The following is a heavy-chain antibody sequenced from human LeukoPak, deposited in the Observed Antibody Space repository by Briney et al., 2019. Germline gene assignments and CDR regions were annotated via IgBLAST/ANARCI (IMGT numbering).Heavy chain of an antibody. CDR1: GFTFSSYG. J-gene: IGHJ4*02. V-gene: IGHV3-33*01. D-gene: IGHD3-16*01. CDR3: ARDLIMIGSFDY. CDR2: IWYDGSNK. Sequence: PGGSLRLSCAASGFTFSSYGMLWVRQAPGKGLEGVADIWYDGSNKYYADSVKGRFTIYRDNYKNTLYLQMNSVSAEETAVYYCARDLIMIGSFDYWGQGTLVSVSS.